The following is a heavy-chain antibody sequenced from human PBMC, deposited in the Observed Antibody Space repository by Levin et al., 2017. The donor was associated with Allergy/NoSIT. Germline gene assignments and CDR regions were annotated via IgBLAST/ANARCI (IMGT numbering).Heavy chain of an antibody. J-gene: IGHJ4*02. CDR3: ARGDDSGGTSDY. D-gene: IGHD4-23*01. CDR1: GGSFSGSY. Sequence: SQTLSLTCAVYGGSFSGSYWSWIRQPPGKGLEWIGEVNHSGSTNYNPSLKSRVTISVDTSKNQFSLKLSSVTAADTAVYYCARGDDSGGTSDYWGQGTLVTVSS. CDR2: VNHSGST. V-gene: IGHV4-34*01.